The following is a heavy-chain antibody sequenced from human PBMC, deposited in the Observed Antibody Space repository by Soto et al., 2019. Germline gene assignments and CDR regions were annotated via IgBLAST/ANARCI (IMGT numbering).Heavy chain of an antibody. V-gene: IGHV4-4*02. J-gene: IGHJ5*02. CDR1: GGSISSSNW. CDR2: IYHSGST. D-gene: IGHD4-17*01. CDR3: ARGDYGCNFYGPHLKPNWFDP. Sequence: SETLSLTCAVSGGSISSSNWWSWVRQPPGKGLEWIGEIYHSGSTNYNPSLKSRVTISVDTSKNQFSLKLSSVTAADTAVYYCARGDYGCNFYGPHLKPNWFDPWGQGTLVTVSS.